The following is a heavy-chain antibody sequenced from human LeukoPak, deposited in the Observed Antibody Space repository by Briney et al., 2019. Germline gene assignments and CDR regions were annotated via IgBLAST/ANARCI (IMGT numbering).Heavy chain of an antibody. CDR3: ATYVPRSGNSGGYFDY. Sequence: SETLSLTCTVSGGSTSSYYWSWIRQPAGKGLEWIGRIHTSGSTSFGPSLKSRVTMSVDTSKNQFSLKLSSVTAADTAVYYCATYVPRSGNSGGYFDYWGQGALVTVSS. V-gene: IGHV4-4*07. CDR2: IHTSGST. D-gene: IGHD4-23*01. J-gene: IGHJ4*02. CDR1: GGSTSSYY.